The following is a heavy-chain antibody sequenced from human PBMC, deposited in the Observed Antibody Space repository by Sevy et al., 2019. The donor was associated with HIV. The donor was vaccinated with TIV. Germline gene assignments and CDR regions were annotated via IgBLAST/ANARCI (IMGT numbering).Heavy chain of an antibody. D-gene: IGHD3-22*01. CDR2: ISSSSSYI. CDR3: ARDWSRDYSSGRLDAFDI. V-gene: IGHV3-21*01. J-gene: IGHJ3*02. CDR1: GFTFSSYS. Sequence: GGSLRLSCAASGFTFSSYSMNWVRQAPGKGLEWVSSISSSSSYIYYADSVKGRFTISRDNAKNSLYLQMNSLRAEDTAVYYCARDWSRDYSSGRLDAFDIWVQGTMVTVSS.